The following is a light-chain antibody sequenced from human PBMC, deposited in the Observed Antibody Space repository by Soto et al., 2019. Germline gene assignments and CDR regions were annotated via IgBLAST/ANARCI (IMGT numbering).Light chain of an antibody. J-gene: IGKJ2*01. CDR3: QQYDTWPPA. CDR2: GAS. Sequence: EVLMTQSPATLSVSPGERATLSCRASQSVSSNLAWYQQKPGQAPRLLIYGASTRAPGIPDRFSGSGSGTDFTLTISSLPSEDLAVFFCQQYDTWPPAFGQGTKVEIK. V-gene: IGKV3-15*01. CDR1: QSVSSN.